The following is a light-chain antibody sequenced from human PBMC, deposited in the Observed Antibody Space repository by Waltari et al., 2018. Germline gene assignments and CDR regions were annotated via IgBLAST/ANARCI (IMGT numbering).Light chain of an antibody. Sequence: EIVMTQSPATLSGSPGERAALYCRASQSVGSNLAWYQQKPGQPPRLPISGASTGATGVPARFSGSGSGTEFTLTISSLQSEDFAIYYCQQHNNWPLTFGGGTKVESK. CDR2: GAS. V-gene: IGKV3-15*01. CDR3: QQHNNWPLT. CDR1: QSVGSN. J-gene: IGKJ4*01.